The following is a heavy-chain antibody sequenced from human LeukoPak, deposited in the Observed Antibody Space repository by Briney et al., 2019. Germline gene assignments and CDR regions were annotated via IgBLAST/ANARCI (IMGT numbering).Heavy chain of an antibody. Sequence: NPGGSLRLSCAASGFTFSSYSMNWVRQAPGKGLEWVSSISSSSSYIYYADSVKGRFTISRDNAKNSLYLQMNSLRAEDTAVYYCTRGWGTGGSLEEPDYWGQGTLVTVSS. J-gene: IGHJ4*02. CDR2: ISSSSSYI. CDR3: TRGWGTGGSLEEPDY. CDR1: GFTFSSYS. D-gene: IGHD3-16*01. V-gene: IGHV3-21*01.